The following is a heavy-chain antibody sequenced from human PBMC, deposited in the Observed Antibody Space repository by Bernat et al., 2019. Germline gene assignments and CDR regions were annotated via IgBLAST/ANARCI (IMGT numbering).Heavy chain of an antibody. D-gene: IGHD4/OR15-4a*01. CDR1: GGSVSSSTYY. CDR2: VYYSGST. V-gene: IGHV4-39*01. Sequence: QVQLQESGPGLVKPSGTLSLTCAVSGGSVSSSTYYWGWIRQPPGMGLEWIGSVYYSGSTYYNPSLKSRVTISIDTSKNQFSLRLSSVTAADTAVYYCARHRLSQAMTMPYRFDPWGQGNLVTVSS. J-gene: IGHJ5*02. CDR3: ARHRLSQAMTMPYRFDP.